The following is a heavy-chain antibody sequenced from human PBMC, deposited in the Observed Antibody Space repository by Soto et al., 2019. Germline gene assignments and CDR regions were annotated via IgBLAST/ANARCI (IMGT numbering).Heavy chain of an antibody. CDR3: ARRTTGRWRPGDAFDI. Sequence: SETLSLTCTVSGGSISSSSYYWGWIRQPPGKGLEWIGSIYYSGSTYYNPSLKSRVTISVDTSKNQFSLKLSSVTAADTAVYYCARRTTGRWRPGDAFDIWGQGTMVTVSS. V-gene: IGHV4-39*01. J-gene: IGHJ3*02. CDR2: IYYSGST. D-gene: IGHD1-1*01. CDR1: GGSISSSSYY.